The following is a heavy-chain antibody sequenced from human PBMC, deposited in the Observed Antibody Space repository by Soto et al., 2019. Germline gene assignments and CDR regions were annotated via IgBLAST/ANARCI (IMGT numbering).Heavy chain of an antibody. CDR1: GGSISSSSYY. Sequence: QLQLQESGPGLVKPSETLSLTCTVSGGSISSSSYYWGWIRQPPGKGLEWIGSIYYSGSTYYNPSLKSRVTISLETSKNQFSLKLSYVTAADTAVYYCARRWYSYGSYYFDYWGQGTLVTVSS. V-gene: IGHV4-39*01. D-gene: IGHD5-18*01. CDR2: IYYSGST. CDR3: ARRWYSYGSYYFDY. J-gene: IGHJ4*02.